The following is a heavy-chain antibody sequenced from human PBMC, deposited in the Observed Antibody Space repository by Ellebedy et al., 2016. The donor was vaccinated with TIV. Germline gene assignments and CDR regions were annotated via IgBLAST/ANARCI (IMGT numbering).Heavy chain of an antibody. Sequence: SVKVSCKASGGTFSSFAISWVRRAPGQGLEWMGGIIGMFGTASYAQKFLARVTITADEFTSTAYMEMSSLRSEDTAVYYCARHSGYHAISYLAYWGQGTLVTVSS. J-gene: IGHJ4*02. D-gene: IGHD5-12*01. CDR2: IIGMFGTA. CDR1: GGTFSSFA. V-gene: IGHV1-69*13. CDR3: ARHSGYHAISYLAY.